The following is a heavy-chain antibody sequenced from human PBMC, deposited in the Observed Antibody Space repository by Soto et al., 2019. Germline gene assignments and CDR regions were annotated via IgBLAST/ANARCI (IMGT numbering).Heavy chain of an antibody. D-gene: IGHD1-1*01. CDR2: VYHSGST. CDR3: ARSGTPTPPFHKQ. V-gene: IGHV4-38-2*01. CDR1: GYSISIAYY. Sequence: SETLSLTCVGSGYSISIAYYWVCIRQPPGKGLEWIGSVYHSGSTYYNPSLKSRVTISVETSKNHFSLKLRSVTAADSAVYYCARSGTPTPPFHKQWGQGNLVAVSS. J-gene: IGHJ4*02.